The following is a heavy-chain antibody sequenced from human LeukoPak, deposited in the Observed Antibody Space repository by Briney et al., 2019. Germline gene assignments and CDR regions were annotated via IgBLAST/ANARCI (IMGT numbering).Heavy chain of an antibody. CDR3: ARSVLLWFGELDLAFDI. CDR2: IYYSGST. CDR1: GGSISSYY. Sequence: SETLSLTCTISGGSISSYYWSWIREPPGKGLEWIGYIYYSGSTNYNPSLKSRVTISVDTSKNQLSLKLSSVTAADTAVYYCARSVLLWFGELDLAFDIWGQGTMVTVSS. V-gene: IGHV4-59*01. J-gene: IGHJ3*02. D-gene: IGHD3-10*01.